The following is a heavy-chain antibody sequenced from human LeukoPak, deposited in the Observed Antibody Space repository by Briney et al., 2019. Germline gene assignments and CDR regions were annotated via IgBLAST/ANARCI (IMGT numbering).Heavy chain of an antibody. J-gene: IGHJ4*02. Sequence: GGSLRLSCAASGFTFSSYEMNWVRQAPGKGLEWVSYISSSGTNIKYADSVKGRFTISRDNAKNTLYLQMDSLRADDTAVYYCVRGGSPSEYWGQGTLVTVSS. D-gene: IGHD5-12*01. V-gene: IGHV3-48*03. CDR1: GFTFSSYE. CDR2: ISSSGTNI. CDR3: VRGGSPSEY.